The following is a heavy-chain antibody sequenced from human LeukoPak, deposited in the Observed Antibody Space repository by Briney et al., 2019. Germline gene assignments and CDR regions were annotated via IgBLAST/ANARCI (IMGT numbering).Heavy chain of an antibody. V-gene: IGHV3-53*01. CDR3: ARGTWYSSGWTYFDY. J-gene: IGHJ4*02. CDR2: IYSGGST. D-gene: IGHD6-19*01. CDR1: GFTVSNNY. Sequence: PGGSLRLSCAASGFTVSNNYMSWVRQAPGKGLEWVSVIYSGGSTYYADSVKGRFTISRDNSKNTLYLQMNSLRAEDTAVYYCARGTWYSSGWTYFDYWGQGTLVTVSS.